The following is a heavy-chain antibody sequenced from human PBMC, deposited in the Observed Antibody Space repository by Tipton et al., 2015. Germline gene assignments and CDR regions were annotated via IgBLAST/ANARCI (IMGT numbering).Heavy chain of an antibody. J-gene: IGHJ4*02. V-gene: IGHV4-31*03. Sequence: TLSLTCTVSGASISSGGFYWSWIRQHPGKGLEWVGTVYHSGTTYYNPSLKSRLSISVETSKNQISLNLRDVTAADTAVYYCARRSLVGNWGLDSWGQGALVTVSS. CDR3: ARRSLVGNWGLDS. CDR1: GASISSGGFY. CDR2: VYHSGTT. D-gene: IGHD3-16*01.